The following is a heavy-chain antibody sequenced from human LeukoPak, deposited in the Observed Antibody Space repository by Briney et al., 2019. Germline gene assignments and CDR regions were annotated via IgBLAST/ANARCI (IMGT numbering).Heavy chain of an antibody. Sequence: PSETLSLTCAVYGGSFSGYYWSWIHQPPGKGLEWIGEINHSGSTNYNPSLKSRVTISVDTSKNQFSLKLSSVTAADTAVYYCARGLAGWRPAIYFDYWGQGTLVTVSS. CDR1: GGSFSGYY. V-gene: IGHV4-34*01. CDR3: ARGLAGWRPAIYFDY. J-gene: IGHJ4*02. CDR2: INHSGST. D-gene: IGHD2-2*01.